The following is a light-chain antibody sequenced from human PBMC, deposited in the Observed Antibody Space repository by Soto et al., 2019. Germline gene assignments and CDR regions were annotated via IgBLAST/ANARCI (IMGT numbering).Light chain of an antibody. CDR2: RND. V-gene: IGLV1-47*01. CDR3: AAWDDSLSGV. J-gene: IGLJ3*02. CDR1: SSNIGSNY. Sequence: QSVLTQPPSASGTPGQRVTISCSGSSSNIGSNYVYWYQQLPGTATKLLIYRNDQRPSGVPDRFSGSKAGTSASLAIRGLRSEDEGDYYCAAWDDSLSGVFGGGTKLTVL.